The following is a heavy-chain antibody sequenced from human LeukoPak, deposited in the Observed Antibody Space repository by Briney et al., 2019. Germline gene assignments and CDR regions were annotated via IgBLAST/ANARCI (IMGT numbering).Heavy chain of an antibody. CDR3: VKGGPRSSWPYNWFDP. CDR1: GFTFDDYA. J-gene: IGHJ5*02. Sequence: GGSLRLSCAASGFTFDDYAMHWVRQAPGKGLEWVSGISWNSGSIGYADSVKGRFTISRDNAKNSLYVQMNSLRAEDTALYYCVKGGPRSSWPYNWFDPWGQGTLVTVSS. CDR2: ISWNSGSI. V-gene: IGHV3-9*01. D-gene: IGHD6-13*01.